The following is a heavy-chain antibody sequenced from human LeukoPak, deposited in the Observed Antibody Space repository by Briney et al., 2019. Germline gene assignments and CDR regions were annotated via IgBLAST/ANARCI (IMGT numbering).Heavy chain of an antibody. Sequence: ASVKVSCKASGGTFSSYAISWVRQAPGQGLEWMGRIIPIFGTANYAQKFQGRVTITTDESTSAAYMELSSLRSEATAVYYCARNSSWHAFDIWGQGTMVTVSS. D-gene: IGHD6-13*01. CDR1: GGTFSSYA. CDR3: ARNSSWHAFDI. V-gene: IGHV1-69*05. J-gene: IGHJ3*02. CDR2: IIPIFGTA.